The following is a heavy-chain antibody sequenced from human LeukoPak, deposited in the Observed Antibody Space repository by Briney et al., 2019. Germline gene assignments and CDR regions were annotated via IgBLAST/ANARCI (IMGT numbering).Heavy chain of an antibody. J-gene: IGHJ4*02. CDR1: GFTLSSYA. V-gene: IGHV3-23*01. Sequence: GGSLRLSCAASGFTLSSYAMSWVRHAPGKGLEWVSAISDTGNTYHADSVKGRFTISRDRSKNTLFLQMNRLRPEDAAVYYCAKAPVTTCRGAFCYPFDYWGRGTLVTVSS. CDR3: AKAPVTTCRGAFCYPFDY. D-gene: IGHD2-15*01. CDR2: ISDTGNT.